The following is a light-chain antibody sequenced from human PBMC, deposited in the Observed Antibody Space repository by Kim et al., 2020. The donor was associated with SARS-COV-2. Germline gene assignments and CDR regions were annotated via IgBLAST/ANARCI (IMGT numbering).Light chain of an antibody. J-gene: IGKJ2*01. V-gene: IGKV3-20*01. CDR2: GAS. Sequence: PGERATFSCRASQSVSSRYLAWYQQKPGQAPRLLIYGASSRATGIPDRFSGSGSGTDFTLTISRLEPEDFAVYYCQQYGSSPMYTFGQGTKLEI. CDR1: QSVSSRY. CDR3: QQYGSSPMYT.